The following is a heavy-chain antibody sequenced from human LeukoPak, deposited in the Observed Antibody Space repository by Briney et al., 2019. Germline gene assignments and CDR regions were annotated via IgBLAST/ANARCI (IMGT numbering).Heavy chain of an antibody. CDR3: ARVGGYSGYGEDAFDI. V-gene: IGHV3-11*06. J-gene: IGHJ3*02. D-gene: IGHD5-12*01. Sequence: PGGSLRLSCAASGFAFSYYYMSWIRQAPGKGLEWVSYISNTSTYTNYADSVKGRFTISRDNAKNSLYLQMNSLRAEDTAVYYCARVGGYSGYGEDAFDIWGQRTRVTVSS. CDR1: GFAFSYYY. CDR2: ISNTSTYT.